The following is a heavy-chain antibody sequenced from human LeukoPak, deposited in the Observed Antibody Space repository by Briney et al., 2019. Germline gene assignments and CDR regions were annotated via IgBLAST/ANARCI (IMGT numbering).Heavy chain of an antibody. D-gene: IGHD5-18*01. Sequence: SGALSLTCTVSGGSISSGGYYWSWIRQHPGKGLEWIGYIYYSGSTYYNPPLKSRVTISVDTSKNQFSLKLSSVTAADTAVYYCAREGVDTAMAETDDAFDIWGQGTMVTVSS. CDR2: IYYSGST. V-gene: IGHV4-31*03. J-gene: IGHJ3*02. CDR3: AREGVDTAMAETDDAFDI. CDR1: GGSISSGGYY.